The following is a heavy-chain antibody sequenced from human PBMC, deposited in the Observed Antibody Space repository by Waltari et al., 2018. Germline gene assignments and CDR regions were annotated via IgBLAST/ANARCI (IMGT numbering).Heavy chain of an antibody. Sequence: QLQLQESGPGLVKPSETLSLTCTVSGGSISSSSYYWGWIRQPPGKGLEWIGSIYYSGGTYYNPSLKSRVTISVDTSKNQFSLKLSSVTAADTAVYYCARHLWSGYYTLDYWGQGTLVTVSS. D-gene: IGHD3-3*01. CDR2: IYYSGGT. CDR3: ARHLWSGYYTLDY. CDR1: GGSISSSSYY. J-gene: IGHJ4*02. V-gene: IGHV4-39*01.